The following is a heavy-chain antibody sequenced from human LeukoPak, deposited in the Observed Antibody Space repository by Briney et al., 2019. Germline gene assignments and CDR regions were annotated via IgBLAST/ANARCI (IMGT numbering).Heavy chain of an antibody. CDR1: GYTFTSYY. CDR2: INPSGGST. V-gene: IGHV1-46*01. D-gene: IGHD2-21*02. CDR3: ARSTAGDSAFDY. J-gene: IGHJ4*02. Sequence: ASVKVSCKASGYTFTSYYMHWVRQSPGQGLEGMGIINPSGGSTSYAQKFQGRVTMTRDTTTSTVYMELSSLRSEDTPVYYCARSTAGDSAFDYWGQGTLVTVSS.